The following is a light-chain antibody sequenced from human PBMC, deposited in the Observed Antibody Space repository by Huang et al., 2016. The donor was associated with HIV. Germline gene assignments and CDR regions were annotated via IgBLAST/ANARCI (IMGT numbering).Light chain of an antibody. J-gene: IGKJ5*01. CDR2: GAS. V-gene: IGKV3-15*01. Sequence: EIVMTQSPVTLSVSPGERATLSCRASQSVSSNLAWYQQKPGQAPRLLIYGASTRATGFPARFSGSGSGTEFTLTISSLQSEDFALYYWQQYNNWPPITFGQGTRLEIK. CDR1: QSVSSN. CDR3: QQYNNWPPIT.